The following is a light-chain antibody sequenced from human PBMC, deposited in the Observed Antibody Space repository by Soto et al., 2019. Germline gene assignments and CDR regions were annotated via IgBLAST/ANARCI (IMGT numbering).Light chain of an antibody. CDR3: QQYNNWPRGT. V-gene: IGKV3-15*01. CDR2: GAS. CDR1: QSVSNN. Sequence: IVMTQSPASLSVSPGEGATLSCRASQSVSNNLAWYQQKPGQAPRLLIYGASTMATGIPARFSGSGSGTDFTLTISSLQSEDFAVYYCQQYNNWPRGTLGQGTKVEIK. J-gene: IGKJ1*01.